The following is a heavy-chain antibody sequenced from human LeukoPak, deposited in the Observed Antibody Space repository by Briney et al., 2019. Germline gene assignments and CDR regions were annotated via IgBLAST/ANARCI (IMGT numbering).Heavy chain of an antibody. Sequence: ASVKVSCKASGYTFTGYYMHWVRQAPGQGLKWMGWINPNSGGTNYAQKFQGRVTMTRDTSISTAYMELSRLRSDDTAVYYCARERICSSTSCLRDYYYMDVWGKGTTVTVSS. CDR2: INPNSGGT. D-gene: IGHD2-2*01. V-gene: IGHV1-2*02. CDR1: GYTFTGYY. J-gene: IGHJ6*03. CDR3: ARERICSSTSCLRDYYYMDV.